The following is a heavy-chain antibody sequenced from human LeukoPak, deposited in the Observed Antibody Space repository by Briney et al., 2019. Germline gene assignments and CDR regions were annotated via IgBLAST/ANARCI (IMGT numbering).Heavy chain of an antibody. D-gene: IGHD2-2*01. CDR3: ARVGVVPAAIFGKGNYYYYMDV. CDR2: IIPIFSTT. J-gene: IGHJ6*03. V-gene: IGHV1-69*06. CDR1: GGTFSSDI. Sequence: ASVKVSCKTSGGTFSSDIISWVRQAPGQGLEWMGEIIPIFSTTNYAQKFQGRVTITADKSTSTAYMELSSLRSEDTAMHYCARVGVVPAAIFGKGNYYYYMDVWGKGTTVTISS.